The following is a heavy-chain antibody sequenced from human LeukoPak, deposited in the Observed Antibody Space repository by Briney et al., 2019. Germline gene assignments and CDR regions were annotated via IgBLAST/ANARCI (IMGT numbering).Heavy chain of an antibody. CDR3: EDGIRDYYYYYMDV. CDR2: IHWNGGTT. Sequence: GGSLRLSCAASGFTFDDYGMNWVRQAPGKGLEWISGIHWNGGTTNYAASVEGRFTISRDNAKNSLYLQMNSLRAEDTVFFQAEDGIRDYYYYYMDVWGKGTTVTVSS. CDR1: GFTFDDYG. V-gene: IGHV3-20*01. J-gene: IGHJ6*03. D-gene: IGHD2-21*01.